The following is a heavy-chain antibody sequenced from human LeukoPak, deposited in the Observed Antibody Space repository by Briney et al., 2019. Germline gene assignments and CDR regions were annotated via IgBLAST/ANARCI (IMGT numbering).Heavy chain of an antibody. J-gene: IGHJ4*02. CDR2: ISSGSSAI. V-gene: IGHV3-21*01. D-gene: IGHD3-10*01. CDR1: GFTFTTYS. Sequence: GGSLRLSCEASGFTFTTYSMTWVRQAPGKGLEWVSIISSGSSAIFSADALKGRFTISRDDAKNLLYLDMNSLRFEDTAVYYCARFGGPMVRNFDFWGQGTLVTVSS. CDR3: ARFGGPMVRNFDF.